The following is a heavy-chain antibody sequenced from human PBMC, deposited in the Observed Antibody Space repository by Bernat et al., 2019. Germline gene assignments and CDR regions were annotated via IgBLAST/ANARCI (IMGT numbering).Heavy chain of an antibody. J-gene: IGHJ4*02. V-gene: IGHV3-23*01. CDR2: IRGSGGRT. CDR3: AKDGRIAARRADYFDY. D-gene: IGHD6-6*01. CDR1: GFTFRSDA. Sequence: EVQLLESGGGLVQPGGSRRLSCEASGFTFRSDAMSGVGQAPGKGLGWVSAIRGSGGRTYYADSVKGRFTISRDNSKNTLYLQMNSLRAEDTAVYYCAKDGRIAARRADYFDYWGQGTLVTVSS.